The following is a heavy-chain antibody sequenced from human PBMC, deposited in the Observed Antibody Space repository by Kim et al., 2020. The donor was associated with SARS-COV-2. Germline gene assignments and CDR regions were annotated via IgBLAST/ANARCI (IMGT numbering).Heavy chain of an antibody. CDR3: AAGAPGH. J-gene: IGHJ1*01. V-gene: IGHV4-34*01. CDR2: INDSGKS. Sequence: SETLSLTCAVYGASLSGFQWSWIRQTPGKGLEWIGEINDSGKSDYNPSLRSRISMSIDTSKKQFSLKLSSVTAADTAIYYCAAGAPGHWGQGTLVT. CDR1: GASLSGFQ.